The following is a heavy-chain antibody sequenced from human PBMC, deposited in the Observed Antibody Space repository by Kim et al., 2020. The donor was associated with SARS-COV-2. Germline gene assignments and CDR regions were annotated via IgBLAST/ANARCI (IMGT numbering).Heavy chain of an antibody. CDR1: GFIFSDYW. CDR3: ARPLFGVVIPWDY. D-gene: IGHD3-3*01. V-gene: IGHV3-7*01. Sequence: GGSLRLSCAASGFIFSDYWMSWVRQAPGKGLEWVANIKQDGSEKYYVDSVKGRFTISRDNAKNSLFLQMNSLRAEDTAVYFCARPLFGVVIPWDYWGQGTLVTVSS. J-gene: IGHJ4*02. CDR2: IKQDGSEK.